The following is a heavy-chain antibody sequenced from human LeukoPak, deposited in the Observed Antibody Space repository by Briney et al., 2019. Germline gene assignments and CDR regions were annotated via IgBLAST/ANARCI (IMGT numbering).Heavy chain of an antibody. J-gene: IGHJ6*02. CDR2: ISYDGSNK. CDR3: ARDPPSSYYDFWSGHQPNYYYYGMDV. D-gene: IGHD3-3*01. V-gene: IGHV3-30-3*01. CDR1: GFTFSSYA. Sequence: PGGSLRLSCAASGFTFSSYAMHWVRQAPGKGLEWVAVISYDGSNKYYADSVKGRFTISRDNSKNTLYLQMNSLRAEDTAVYYCARDPPSSYYDFWSGHQPNYYYYGMDVWGQGTTVTVSS.